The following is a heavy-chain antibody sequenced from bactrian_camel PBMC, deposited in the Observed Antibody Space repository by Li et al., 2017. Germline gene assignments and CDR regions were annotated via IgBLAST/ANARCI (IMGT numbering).Heavy chain of an antibody. D-gene: IGHD1*01. CDR1: GFTFSSTV. CDR2: IFTDDGAT. Sequence: HVQLVESGGGLVQPGGSLRLSCAASGFTFSSTVMHWVRQAPGKGLEWVSRIFTDDGATFYADSVKGRFTISRDNAKNTVYLQMNSMKPEETAVYYCVREMGLVWGQGTQVTVS. CDR3: VREMGLV. V-gene: IGHV3S6*01. J-gene: IGHJ4*01.